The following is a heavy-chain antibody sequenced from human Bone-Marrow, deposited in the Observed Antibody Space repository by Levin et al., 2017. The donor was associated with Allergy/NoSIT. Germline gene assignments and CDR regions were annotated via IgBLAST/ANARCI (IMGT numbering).Heavy chain of an antibody. CDR3: AVRRKRDGYNPGIDY. Sequence: PGESLKISCKASGYTFTSYDINWVRQATGQGLEWMGWMNPNSGNTGYAQKFQGRVTMTRNTSISTAYMELSSLRSEDTAVYYCAVRRKRDGYNPGIDYWGQGTLVTVSS. CDR2: MNPNSGNT. CDR1: GYTFTSYD. V-gene: IGHV1-8*01. D-gene: IGHD5-24*01. J-gene: IGHJ4*02.